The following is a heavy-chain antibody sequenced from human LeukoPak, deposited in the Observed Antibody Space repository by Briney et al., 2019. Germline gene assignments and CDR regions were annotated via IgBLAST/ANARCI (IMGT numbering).Heavy chain of an antibody. Sequence: GGSLRLSCAASGFTFSNYAMRWVRQAPGKGLEWVSGSGSGDSTYYADSVKGRFTISRDNSKNTLFLQMNSLRAEDTAVYYCAKGAEEGVVITTVYYYYMDVWGKGTTVTISS. V-gene: IGHV3-23*01. CDR2: SGSGDST. CDR1: GFTFSNYA. CDR3: AKGAEEGVVITTVYYYYMDV. D-gene: IGHD3-22*01. J-gene: IGHJ6*03.